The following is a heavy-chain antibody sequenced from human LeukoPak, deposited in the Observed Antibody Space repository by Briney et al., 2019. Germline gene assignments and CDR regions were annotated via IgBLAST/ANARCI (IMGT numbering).Heavy chain of an antibody. D-gene: IGHD3-10*01. J-gene: IGHJ4*02. V-gene: IGHV3-74*01. CDR3: ACGESAWVDH. CDR2: INSDGSGT. CDR1: GGSITSTN. Sequence: PSETLSLTRGLSGGSITSTNYWTWVRQPPGKGLVWVSRINSDGSGTTYADFVKGRFTISRDNAKNTLYLQMNSLRAEDSAVYYCACGESAWVDHWGQGALVTVSS.